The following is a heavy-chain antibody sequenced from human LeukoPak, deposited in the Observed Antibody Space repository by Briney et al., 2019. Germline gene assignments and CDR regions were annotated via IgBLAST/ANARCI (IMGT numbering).Heavy chain of an antibody. D-gene: IGHD5-18*01. CDR1: GGSISSGGYS. CDR2: IYHSGST. CDR3: ARDGSGYSYGSSWFDP. J-gene: IGHJ5*02. Sequence: SETLSLTCAVSGGSISSGGYSWSWIRQPPGKGLEWIGYIYHSGSTYYNPSLKSRVTISVDRSKNQFSLKLSSVTAADTAVYYCARDGSGYSYGSSWFDPWGQGTLVTVSP. V-gene: IGHV4-30-2*01.